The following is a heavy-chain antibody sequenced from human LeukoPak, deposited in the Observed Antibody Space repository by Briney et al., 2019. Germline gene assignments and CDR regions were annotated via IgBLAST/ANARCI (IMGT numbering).Heavy chain of an antibody. CDR1: GFPFSSYA. J-gene: IGHJ4*02. D-gene: IGHD4-17*01. CDR3: AKPRATVTYSFDY. V-gene: IGHV3-23*01. Sequence: GGPLRLSCAASGFPFSSYAMRWVRQAPGKGLEWVSAMSGSGGSTYYADSVKDRFTITRDNSKNTLYLQMNSLRAEDTAVYYCAKPRATVTYSFDYWGQGTLVTVSS. CDR2: MSGSGGST.